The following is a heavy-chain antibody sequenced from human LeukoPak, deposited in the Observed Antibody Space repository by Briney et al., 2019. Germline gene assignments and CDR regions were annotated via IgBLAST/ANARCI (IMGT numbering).Heavy chain of an antibody. CDR1: GFTFSSYA. Sequence: GRSLRLSCAASGFTFSSYAMHWVRQAPGKGLEWVAVISYDGNDKYYADSVKGRFSISRDNSKNTLYLEMSSLRTEDTAVYYCAKDPYSSRMEYFQYWGQGTLVIVSS. V-gene: IGHV3-30*04. CDR2: ISYDGNDK. D-gene: IGHD3-22*01. J-gene: IGHJ1*01. CDR3: AKDPYSSRMEYFQY.